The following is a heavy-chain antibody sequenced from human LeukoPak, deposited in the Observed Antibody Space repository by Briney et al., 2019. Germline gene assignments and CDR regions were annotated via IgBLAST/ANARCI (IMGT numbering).Heavy chain of an antibody. CDR3: AKRTRGYGRAYYYYYYMDV. CDR1: GFTFSSYG. J-gene: IGHJ6*03. Sequence: GGSLRLSCAASGFTFSSYGMSWVRQAPGKGLEWVSAISGSGGSTYYADSVKGRFTISRDNSKNTLYLQMNSLRAEDTAVYYCAKRTRGYGRAYYYYYYMDVWGKGTTVTISS. V-gene: IGHV3-23*01. D-gene: IGHD6-25*01. CDR2: ISGSGGST.